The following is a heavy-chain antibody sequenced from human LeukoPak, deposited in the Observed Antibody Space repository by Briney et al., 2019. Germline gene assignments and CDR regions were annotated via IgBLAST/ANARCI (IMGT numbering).Heavy chain of an antibody. CDR2: INTGNGNT. D-gene: IGHD5-24*01. CDR3: ARSGDGYNILSSWDY. CDR1: GYTFTNYA. V-gene: IGHV1-3*03. Sequence: ASVKVSCKASGYTFTNYAIHWVRQAPGQRLEWMGWINTGNGNTKYSQEFQGRVTISRDTSASTAYIELSSLRSEDMAVYYCARSGDGYNILSSWDYWGQGTLVTVSS. J-gene: IGHJ4*02.